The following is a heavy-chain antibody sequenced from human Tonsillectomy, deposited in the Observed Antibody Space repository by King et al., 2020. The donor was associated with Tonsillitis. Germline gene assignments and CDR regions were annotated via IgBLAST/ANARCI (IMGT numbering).Heavy chain of an antibody. CDR3: XXXSASXXXXXXXX. CDR2: TRNKARSYTT. Sequence: EVQLVESGGGLVQPGGSLRLSCAASGFIFSDHYMDWVRQAPGKGLEWVGRTRNKARSYTTEYAASVKGRFTISRDGSKDSLYLQMDSLNTEDTAVYFCXXXSASXXXXXXXXXXXXTLVTVSS. CDR1: GFIFSDHY. J-gene: IGHJ2*01. V-gene: IGHV3-72*01.